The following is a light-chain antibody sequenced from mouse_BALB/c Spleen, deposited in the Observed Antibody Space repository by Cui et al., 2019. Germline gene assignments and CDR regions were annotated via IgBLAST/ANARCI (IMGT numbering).Light chain of an antibody. Sequence: TVIQSPASLSAATGAKVTIRCITSNDIDDKMNCYQQKPGEPPNRLISECNSPRPGVPSRLSSSGDCTDFVFTIENKLSEDVTDYYCWQSDNMPYTFGGGTKLEIK. CDR2: ECN. CDR3: WQSDNMPYT. V-gene: IGKV17-127*01. CDR1: NDIDDK. J-gene: IGKJ2*01.